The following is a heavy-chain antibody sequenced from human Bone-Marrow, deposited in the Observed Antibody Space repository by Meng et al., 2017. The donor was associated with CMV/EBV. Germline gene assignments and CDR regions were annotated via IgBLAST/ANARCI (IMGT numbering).Heavy chain of an antibody. J-gene: IGHJ4*02. V-gene: IGHV4-34*01. CDR3: ARGRLDY. CDR1: GGSFSGYY. Sequence: SETLSLTCAVYGGSFSGYYWSWIRQPPGKGLEWIGEINHSGSTNYNPSLKSRVTISVDTSKNQFSLKLSSVTAADTAVYYCARGRLDYWGQGALVTVSS. CDR2: INHSGST.